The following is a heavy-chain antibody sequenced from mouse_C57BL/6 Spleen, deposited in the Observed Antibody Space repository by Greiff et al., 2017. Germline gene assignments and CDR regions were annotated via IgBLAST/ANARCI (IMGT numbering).Heavy chain of an antibody. V-gene: IGHV3-6*01. CDR1: GYSITSGYY. D-gene: IGHD1-1*01. Sequence: EVKLEESGPGLVKPSQSLSLTCSVPGYSITSGYYWNWIRQFPGNKLEWMGYISYDGSNNSNPSLTNPISITRDTSKNQFFLKLNSGTTEDTATYYCAREIITTLGGDYFDYWGQGTTLTVSS. J-gene: IGHJ2*01. CDR3: AREIITTLGGDYFDY. CDR2: ISYDGSN.